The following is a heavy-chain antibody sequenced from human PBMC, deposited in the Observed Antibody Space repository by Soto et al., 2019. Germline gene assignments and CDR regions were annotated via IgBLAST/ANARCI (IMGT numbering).Heavy chain of an antibody. CDR1: GGTFSSYA. V-gene: IGHV1-69*06. D-gene: IGHD6-13*01. J-gene: IGHJ6*02. CDR3: ARGGYSSTWSNLLDRSGLDV. CDR2: IVPLFRTR. Sequence: QVQLVQSGAEAKKPGSSVKFSCKTSGGTFSSYAISWVRQAPGQGLEWMGGIVPLFRTRNYAEKFQGRVTITADTSTDRVYMELSGLRSGDTAVYYCARGGYSSTWSNLLDRSGLDVWGQGTTVTVSS.